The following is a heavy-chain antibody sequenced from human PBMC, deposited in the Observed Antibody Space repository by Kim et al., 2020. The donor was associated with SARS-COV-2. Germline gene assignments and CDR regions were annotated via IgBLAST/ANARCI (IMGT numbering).Heavy chain of an antibody. Sequence: GGSLRLSCAASGFTFSSYSMNWVRQAPGKGLEWVSSISSSSSYIYYADSVKGRFTISRDNAKNSLYLQMNSLRAEDTAVYYCARVGENDAFDIWGQGTMVTVSS. CDR1: GFTFSSYS. CDR3: ARVGENDAFDI. CDR2: ISSSSSYI. J-gene: IGHJ3*02. D-gene: IGHD2-21*01. V-gene: IGHV3-21*01.